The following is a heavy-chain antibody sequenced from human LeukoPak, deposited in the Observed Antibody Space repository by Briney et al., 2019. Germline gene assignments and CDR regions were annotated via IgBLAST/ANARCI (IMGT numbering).Heavy chain of an antibody. V-gene: IGHV3-33*01. CDR2: IWYDGSNK. J-gene: IGHJ4*02. CDR1: GFTFSSYG. Sequence: PGGSLRLSCAASGFTFSSYGMHWVRQAPGKGLEWVAVIWYDGSNKYYADSVKGRFTISRDNSKNTLYLQMNSLRAEDTAVYYCAREEKRTYYDFWSGKRALDYWGQGTLVTVSS. D-gene: IGHD3-3*01. CDR3: AREEKRTYYDFWSGKRALDY.